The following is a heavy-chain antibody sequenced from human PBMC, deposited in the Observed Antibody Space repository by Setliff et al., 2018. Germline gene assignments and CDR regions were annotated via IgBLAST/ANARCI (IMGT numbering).Heavy chain of an antibody. V-gene: IGHV4-38-2*01. Sequence: SETLSLTCDVSGISITSGHYWGWIRQPPGKGLEWIATIYHRGRTYHNPSLDSRVTISLDTSKNQYSLRLRSVTAADTAVYYCASPRRDDLDTPFDAFDLWGQGTKVTVSS. CDR3: ASPRRDDLDTPFDAFDL. D-gene: IGHD1-1*01. CDR2: IYHRGRT. J-gene: IGHJ3*01. CDR1: GISITSGHY.